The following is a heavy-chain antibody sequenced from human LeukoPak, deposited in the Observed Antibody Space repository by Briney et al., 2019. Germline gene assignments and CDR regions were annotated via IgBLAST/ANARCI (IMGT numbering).Heavy chain of an antibody. D-gene: IGHD3-3*01. CDR1: GGSFSGYY. CDR3: ARGPDRYYAFWSGYYIPVGFDY. Sequence: SETRSLTCAGYGGSFSGYYWSWIRQPPGKGLEWIGEINHSGSTNYNPSLKSRVTISVDTSKNQFSLKLSSVTAADTAVYYCARGPDRYYAFWSGYYIPVGFDYWGQGTLVTVSS. V-gene: IGHV4-34*01. CDR2: INHSGST. J-gene: IGHJ4*02.